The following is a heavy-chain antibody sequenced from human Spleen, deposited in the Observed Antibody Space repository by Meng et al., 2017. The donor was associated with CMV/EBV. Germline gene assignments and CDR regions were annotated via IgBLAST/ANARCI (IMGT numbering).Heavy chain of an antibody. CDR1: GYSISSGYY. Sequence: GSLRLSCTVSGYSISSGYYWGWIRQPPGKGLEWIGSIYHSGNTYYNPSLKSRVTISVDTSNNHFSLKLSSVTAADTAVYYCAREGRYCSSTSCSYDAFDIWGQGTMVTVSS. V-gene: IGHV4-38-2*02. CDR3: AREGRYCSSTSCSYDAFDI. CDR2: IYHSGNT. J-gene: IGHJ3*02. D-gene: IGHD2-2*01.